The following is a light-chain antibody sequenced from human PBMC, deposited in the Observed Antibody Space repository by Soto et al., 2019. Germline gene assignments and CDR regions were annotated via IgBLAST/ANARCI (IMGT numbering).Light chain of an antibody. J-gene: IGKJ1*01. Sequence: EIVLTQSPATLSLSPGERATLSCRASQSVNRYLAWFQQKPGQPPRLLIYDASKRATGIPARFSGSGSGTDFALTISSLEPEDFALYYCQQRSNWPPTRTFGQGTKV. CDR3: QQRSNWPPTRT. V-gene: IGKV3-11*01. CDR1: QSVNRY. CDR2: DAS.